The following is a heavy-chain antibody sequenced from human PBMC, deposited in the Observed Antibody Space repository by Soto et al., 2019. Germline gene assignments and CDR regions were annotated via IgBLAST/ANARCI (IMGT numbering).Heavy chain of an antibody. V-gene: IGHV1-46*04. CDR3: AKDGGIRFLEWLPQSPPDYYYYYYMDV. CDR1: GYTFTSYY. D-gene: IGHD3-3*01. Sequence: ASVKVSCTASGYTFTSYYMHWVRQAPGQGLEWMGIINPSGGSTYYADSVKGRFTISRDNSKNTLYLQMNSLRAEDTAVYYCAKDGGIRFLEWLPQSPPDYYYYYYMDVWGKGTTVTVSS. CDR2: INPSGGST. J-gene: IGHJ6*03.